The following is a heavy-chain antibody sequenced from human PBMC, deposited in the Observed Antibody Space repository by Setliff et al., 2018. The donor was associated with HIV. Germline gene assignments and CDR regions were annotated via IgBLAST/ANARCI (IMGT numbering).Heavy chain of an antibody. Sequence: GGSLRLSCEASGFMFGTNWMSWVRQAPGKGPEWLANINQDGSDKYYMYSVKGRFTISRDNAKNSLYLQMNSLRADDTAVYYCTRFSEWSEDYWGQGTLVTVSS. V-gene: IGHV3-7*03. CDR3: TRFSEWSEDY. D-gene: IGHD3-3*01. CDR1: GFMFGTNW. J-gene: IGHJ4*02. CDR2: INQDGSDK.